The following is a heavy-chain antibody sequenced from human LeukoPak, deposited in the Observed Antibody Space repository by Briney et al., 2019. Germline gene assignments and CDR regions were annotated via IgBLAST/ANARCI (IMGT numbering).Heavy chain of an antibody. J-gene: IGHJ3*02. CDR3: AREQQLVLGMVAFDI. CDR1: GGSFTSGGYY. D-gene: IGHD6-13*01. CDR2: IYYSGST. Sequence: KASQTLSLTCTVSGGSFTSGGYYWSWIRQPPGKQLGWIGYIYYSGSTNYNPSLKSRVTISIDTSKNQFSLKLTSVTAADTAVYYCAREQQLVLGMVAFDIWGQGTMVTVSS. V-gene: IGHV4-61*08.